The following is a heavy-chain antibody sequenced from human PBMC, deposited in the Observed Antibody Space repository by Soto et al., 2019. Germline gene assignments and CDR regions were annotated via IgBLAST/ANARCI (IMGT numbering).Heavy chain of an antibody. CDR2: ISAYNGNT. V-gene: IGHV1-18*01. Sequence: ASVKVSCKASGYTFTSYGISWVRQAPGQGLEWVGWISAYNGNTNYAQKLQGRVTMTTDTSTSTAYMELRSLRSDDTAVYYCARDGAFTPSNPDAFDIWGQGTMVTVSS. D-gene: IGHD2-15*01. J-gene: IGHJ3*02. CDR1: GYTFTSYG. CDR3: ARDGAFTPSNPDAFDI.